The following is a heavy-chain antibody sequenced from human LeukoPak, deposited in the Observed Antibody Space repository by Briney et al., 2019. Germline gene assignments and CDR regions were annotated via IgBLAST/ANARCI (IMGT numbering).Heavy chain of an antibody. CDR2: IYYSGST. D-gene: IGHD6-19*01. CDR1: GGSISRYY. CDR3: ASLSSGWYYYYFDY. V-gene: IGHV4-59*01. Sequence: SETLSLTCTVSGGSISRYYWTWIRQPPGKGLEWIGYIYYSGSTNYNPSLKSRVTISLDTSKNQFSLKLSSVTAADTAVYYCASLSSGWYYYYFDYWGQGTLVTVSS. J-gene: IGHJ4*02.